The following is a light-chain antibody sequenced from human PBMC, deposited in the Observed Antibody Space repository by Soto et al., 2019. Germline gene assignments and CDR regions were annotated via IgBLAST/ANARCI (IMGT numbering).Light chain of an antibody. CDR1: QSVSSN. V-gene: IGKV3-15*01. CDR3: QQYNYWPQFT. CDR2: GAS. J-gene: IGKJ3*01. Sequence: EIVMTQSPATLSVSPGERATLSCRASQSVSSNLAWYQQKPGQAPRLLIYGASTRATGIPARFSGSGSGTEFTLTISSLQSEDFAVYYCQQYNYWPQFTFGPGTKVDIK.